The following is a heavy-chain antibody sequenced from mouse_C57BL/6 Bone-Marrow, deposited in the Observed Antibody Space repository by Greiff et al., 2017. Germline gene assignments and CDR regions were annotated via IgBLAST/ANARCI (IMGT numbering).Heavy chain of an antibody. V-gene: IGHV1-82*01. CDR1: GYAFSSSW. D-gene: IGHD1-1*01. Sequence: QVQLKQSGPELVKPGASVKISCKASGYAFSSSWMNWVKQRPGKGLEWIGRLYPGDGDTNYNGKFKGKATLTADKSSSTAYMQLSSLTSEDSAVYFCARGNYYGSSYDAMDYWGQGTSVAVSS. CDR3: ARGNYYGSSYDAMDY. J-gene: IGHJ4*01. CDR2: LYPGDGDT.